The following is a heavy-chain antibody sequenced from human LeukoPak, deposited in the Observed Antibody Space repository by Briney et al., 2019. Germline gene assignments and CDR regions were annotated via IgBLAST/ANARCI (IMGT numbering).Heavy chain of an antibody. CDR1: GGSFSGYY. CDR2: INHSGST. CDR3: ARGEYCSSTSCYYWRPNNWFDP. Sequence: SETLSLTCAVYGGSFSGYYWSWIRQPPGKGLEWIWEINHSGSTNYNPSLKSRVTISVDTSKNQFSLKLSSVTAADTAVYYCARGEYCSSTSCYYWRPNNWFDPWGQGTLVTVSS. V-gene: IGHV4-34*01. J-gene: IGHJ5*02. D-gene: IGHD2-2*01.